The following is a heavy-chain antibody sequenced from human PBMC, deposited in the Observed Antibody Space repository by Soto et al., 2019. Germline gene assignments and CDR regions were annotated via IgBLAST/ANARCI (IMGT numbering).Heavy chain of an antibody. CDR2: IKQDGSEK. Sequence: PGGSLRLSCAASGFTFSSYWMSWVRQAPGKGLEWVANIKQDGSEKYYVDSVKGRFTISRDNAKNSLYLQMNSLRAEDTAVYYCARDRTIFGVDPDAFDIWGQGTMVTVSS. CDR1: GFTFSSYW. J-gene: IGHJ3*02. CDR3: ARDRTIFGVDPDAFDI. D-gene: IGHD3-3*01. V-gene: IGHV3-7*01.